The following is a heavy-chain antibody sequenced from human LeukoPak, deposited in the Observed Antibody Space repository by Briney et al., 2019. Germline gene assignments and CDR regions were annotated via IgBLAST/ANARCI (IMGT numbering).Heavy chain of an antibody. CDR1: GYRFTSYY. J-gene: IGHJ6*02. CDR3: ARQARGRQFHYRLDG. CDR2: ILPDDSDT. D-gene: IGHD2-21*01. Sequence: GESLKISCKAAKAPGYRFTSYYIAWVRHMPGRGLEWMGAILPDDSDTRYSPSFQGQVTMSVDKSTNTAFLQWGSLKASDTAIYYFARQARGRQFHYRLDGLGQGTTVTVFS. V-gene: IGHV5-51*01.